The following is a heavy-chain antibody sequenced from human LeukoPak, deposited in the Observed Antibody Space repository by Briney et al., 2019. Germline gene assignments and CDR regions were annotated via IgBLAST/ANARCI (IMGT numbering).Heavy chain of an antibody. D-gene: IGHD3-10*01. CDR2: IYSSGST. CDR3: ARGTWYYYGSGPYYMDV. CDR1: GGSINNYY. Sequence: SETLSLTCTVSGGSINNYYWSWIRQPAGKGLEWIGLIYSSGSTSYNPSLKSRVTMSVDTSKKQFSLRLSSVTAADTAVYYCARGTWYYYGSGPYYMDVWGKGTTVTISS. J-gene: IGHJ6*03. V-gene: IGHV4-4*07.